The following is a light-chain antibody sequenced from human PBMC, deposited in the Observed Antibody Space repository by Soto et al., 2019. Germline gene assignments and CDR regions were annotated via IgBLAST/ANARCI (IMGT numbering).Light chain of an antibody. CDR2: GAS. V-gene: IGKV3-15*01. CDR1: QSVNNY. CDR3: QQHNNWPLT. Sequence: EIVMTQSPATLSVSPGERATLSCRASQSVNNYLAWYQQKPGQAPRLLIYGASTRDTGIPDRFGGSGSGTEFTLTISSLQSEDFAVYYCQQHNNWPLTFGGGTKVEIK. J-gene: IGKJ4*01.